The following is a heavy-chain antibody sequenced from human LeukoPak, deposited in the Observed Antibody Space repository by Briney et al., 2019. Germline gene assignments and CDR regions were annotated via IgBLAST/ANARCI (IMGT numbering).Heavy chain of an antibody. CDR3: ARQTSAQVINY. V-gene: IGHV4-31*03. CDR2: IYYSGST. J-gene: IGHJ4*02. CDR1: GGSISSGGYY. Sequence: SETLSLTCTVSGGSISSGGYYWSWIRQHPEKGLEWIGYIYYSGSTYYNPSLKSRVTISVDASKNQFSLKLSSVTAADTAVYYCARQTSAQVINYWGQGTLVTASS.